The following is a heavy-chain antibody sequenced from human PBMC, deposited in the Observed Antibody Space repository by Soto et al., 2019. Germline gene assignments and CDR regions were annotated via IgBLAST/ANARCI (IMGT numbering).Heavy chain of an antibody. J-gene: IGHJ4*02. D-gene: IGHD6-19*01. CDR1: LCPFRKYA. Sequence: SVNVSYQASLCPFRKYAIRWVRQAPGQGLEWMGGIIPIFGTANYAQKFQGRVTITADESTSTAYMELSSLRSEDTAVYYCARAVQSSNFDSWGQGTLVTVSS. V-gene: IGHV1-69*13. CDR3: ARAVQSSNFDS. CDR2: IIPIFGTA.